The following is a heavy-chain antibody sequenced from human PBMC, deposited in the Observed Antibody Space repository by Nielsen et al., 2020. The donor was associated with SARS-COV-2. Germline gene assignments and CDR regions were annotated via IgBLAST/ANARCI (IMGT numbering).Heavy chain of an antibody. Sequence: ASVKVSCRASGYTFTGYYIHWVRQAPGQGLEWMGRIRPNSGATNYAQKFQGRVTMTRDTSISTAYMELSRLRSDDTAVYYCARELYGDYVPLLYWGPGTLVTVSS. CDR3: ARELYGDYVPLLY. D-gene: IGHD4-17*01. CDR1: GYTFTGYY. V-gene: IGHV1-2*06. J-gene: IGHJ4*02. CDR2: IRPNSGAT.